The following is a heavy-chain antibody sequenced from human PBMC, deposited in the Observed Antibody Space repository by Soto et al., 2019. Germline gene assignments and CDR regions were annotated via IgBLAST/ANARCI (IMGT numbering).Heavy chain of an antibody. V-gene: IGHV3-33*01. J-gene: IGHJ4*02. D-gene: IGHD4-17*01. CDR2: IWYDGSNK. CDR3: ARDSAPIYGGNSIGYYFDY. Sequence: PGGALRLSCAAPGFTFSSYGMHWVRQAPGKGLEWVAVIWYDGSNKYYADSVKGRFTISRDNSKNTLYLQMNSLRAEDTAVYYCARDSAPIYGGNSIGYYFDYWGQGTLVTVSS. CDR1: GFTFSSYG.